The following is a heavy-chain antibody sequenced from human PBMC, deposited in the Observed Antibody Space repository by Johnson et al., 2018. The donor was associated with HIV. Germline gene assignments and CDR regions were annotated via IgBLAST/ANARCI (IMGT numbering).Heavy chain of an antibody. J-gene: IGHJ3*02. V-gene: IGHV3-33*08. Sequence: QVQLVESGGGLVKPGGSLRLSCAASGLIFSRSWMHWVRQAPGKGLEWVAVIWYDGSNKYYADSVKGRFIISRDNSKNTLYLQMNSLRVEDTAVYYCARDLASDAFDIWGQGTMVTVSS. CDR3: ARDLASDAFDI. CDR1: GLIFSRSW. CDR2: IWYDGSNK.